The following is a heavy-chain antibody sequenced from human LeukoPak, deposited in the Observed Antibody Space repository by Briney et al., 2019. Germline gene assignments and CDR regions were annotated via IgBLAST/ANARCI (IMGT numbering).Heavy chain of an antibody. V-gene: IGHV4-31*03. CDR2: IYYSGST. D-gene: IGHD3-10*01. CDR1: GGSISSGGYY. J-gene: IGHJ6*03. CDR3: ARVKRDSGSYQYYYYYMDV. Sequence: PSETLSLTCTVSGGSISSGGYYWSWIRQHPGKGLEWIEYIYYSGSTYYNPSLKSRVTISVDTSKNQFSLKLSSVTAADTAVYYCARVKRDSGSYQYYYYYMDVWGKGTTVTVSS.